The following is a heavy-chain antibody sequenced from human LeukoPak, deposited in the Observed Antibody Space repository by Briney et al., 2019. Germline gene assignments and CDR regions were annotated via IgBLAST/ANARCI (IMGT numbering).Heavy chain of an antibody. CDR3: ARAVATADYFDY. V-gene: IGHV4-38-2*02. D-gene: IGHD5-12*01. J-gene: IGHJ4*02. CDR1: GYSITSGYY. CDR2: IYHSGST. Sequence: PSETLSLTCTVSGYSITSGYYWGWIRQPPGKGLEWVANIYHSGSTNYNPSLKSRVTISVDTSKNQFSQKLSSVTAADTAVYYCARAVATADYFDYWGQGTLVTVSS.